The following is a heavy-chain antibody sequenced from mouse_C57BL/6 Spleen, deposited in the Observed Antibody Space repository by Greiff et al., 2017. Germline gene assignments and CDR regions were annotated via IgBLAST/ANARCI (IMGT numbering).Heavy chain of an antibody. D-gene: IGHD2-4*01. V-gene: IGHV14-1*01. Sequence: EVQLKESGAELVRPGASVKLSCTASGFTIKDYYMHWVKQRPEQGLEWIGMIDPDDGDTEYAPQFQGKATMTADTSSNTAYLQLSSLTSEDTAVYYCIYDYHLDYWGQGTTLTVSS. CDR1: GFTIKDYY. CDR2: IDPDDGDT. J-gene: IGHJ2*01. CDR3: IYDYHLDY.